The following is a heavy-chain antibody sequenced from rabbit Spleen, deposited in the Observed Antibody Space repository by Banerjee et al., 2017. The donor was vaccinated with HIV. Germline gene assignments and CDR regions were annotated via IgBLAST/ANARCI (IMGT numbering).Heavy chain of an antibody. CDR3: ARNANGGWDL. D-gene: IGHD4-1*01. J-gene: IGHJ4*01. V-gene: IGHV1S7*01. Sequence: QLVESRGGLVQPGESLTLSCKAFGFTISGYWMNWVRQAPGKGLEWIGIIYPITETTYYASWVNGRFTISSDNAQNTVDLQMNSLTPADTATYFCARNANGGWDLWGPGTLVTVS. CDR2: IYPITETT. CDR1: GFTISGYW.